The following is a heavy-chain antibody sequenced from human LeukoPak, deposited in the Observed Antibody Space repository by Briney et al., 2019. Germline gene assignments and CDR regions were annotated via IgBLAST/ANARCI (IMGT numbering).Heavy chain of an antibody. CDR2: IYPGDSDT. CDR3: ARLERYCTGTTCDRWDRFDP. CDR1: GYNFTNYW. Sequence: GGSLKISCKGSGYNFTNYWIGWVRQMPGKGLEWMGIIYPGDSDTKYNAPFQGQVTISADKSISTAYLQWSSLKASDTAMYYCARLERYCTGTTCDRWDRFDPWGQGTLVTVSS. J-gene: IGHJ5*02. D-gene: IGHD2-2*01. V-gene: IGHV5-51*01.